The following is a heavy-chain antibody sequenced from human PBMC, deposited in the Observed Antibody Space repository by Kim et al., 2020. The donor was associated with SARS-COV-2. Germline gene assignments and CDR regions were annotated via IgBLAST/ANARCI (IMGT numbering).Heavy chain of an antibody. J-gene: IGHJ4*02. Sequence: SLKSRVTISVDTSKNQFSLKLSSVTAADTAVYYCARGTSYYDSSGYYFAYWGQGTLVTVSS. V-gene: IGHV4-34*01. CDR3: ARGTSYYDSSGYYFAY. D-gene: IGHD3-22*01.